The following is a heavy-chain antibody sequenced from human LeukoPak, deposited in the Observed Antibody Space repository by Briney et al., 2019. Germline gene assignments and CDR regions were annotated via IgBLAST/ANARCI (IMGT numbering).Heavy chain of an antibody. Sequence: SETLPLTCTFSGGSISSSSYYWGWIRQPPGKGLEWIGSIYYSGSTCYNPSLKSRVTISVDTSRNQSSLKLSSVTAADTAVYYCARRPSPRNYDILTGSTFDYWGQGTLVTVSS. CDR2: IYYSGST. CDR1: GGSISSSSYY. CDR3: ARRPSPRNYDILTGSTFDY. J-gene: IGHJ4*02. D-gene: IGHD3-9*01. V-gene: IGHV4-39*01.